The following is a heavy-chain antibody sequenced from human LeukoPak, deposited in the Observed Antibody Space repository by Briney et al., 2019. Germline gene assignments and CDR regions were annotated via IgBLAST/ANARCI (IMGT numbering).Heavy chain of an antibody. Sequence: ASVKVSCKASGYTFTGYYIHWVRQAPGQGLEWMGWISPDSGGTNYAQKFQGRVTMTRDTSISTAYMELRTLTSDDTAVYYCARIQGNGDYRDYWGQGTLVTASS. CDR2: ISPDSGGT. CDR3: ARIQGNGDYRDY. J-gene: IGHJ4*02. V-gene: IGHV1-2*02. CDR1: GYTFTGYY. D-gene: IGHD4-17*01.